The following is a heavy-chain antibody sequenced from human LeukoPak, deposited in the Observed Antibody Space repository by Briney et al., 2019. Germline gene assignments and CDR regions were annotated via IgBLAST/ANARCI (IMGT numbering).Heavy chain of an antibody. V-gene: IGHV3-30*04. CDR2: ISYDGSNK. D-gene: IGHD3-9*01. J-gene: IGHJ4*02. Sequence: PGRSLRLSCAASGFTFSSYAMHWVRQAPGKGLEWVAIISYDGSNKYYADSVKGRFTISRDNSKNTLYLQMNSLRAEDTAVYYCARPILTGYDDYWGQGTLVTVSS. CDR1: GFTFSSYA. CDR3: ARPILTGYDDY.